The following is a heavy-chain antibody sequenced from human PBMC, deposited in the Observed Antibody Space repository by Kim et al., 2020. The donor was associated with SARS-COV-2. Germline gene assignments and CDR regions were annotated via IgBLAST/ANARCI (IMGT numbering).Heavy chain of an antibody. V-gene: IGHV3-30*02. J-gene: IGHJ5*02. D-gene: IGHD3-10*02. Sequence: VKGRFASSRDNSKNTLYLQMNSLRPEDTAVYYCAKDNVLGVFITSRGWFDTWGQGTLVTVSS. CDR3: AKDNVLGVFITSRGWFDT.